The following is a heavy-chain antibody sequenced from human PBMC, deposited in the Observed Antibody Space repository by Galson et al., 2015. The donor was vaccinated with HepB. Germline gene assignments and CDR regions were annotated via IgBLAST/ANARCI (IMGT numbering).Heavy chain of an antibody. V-gene: IGHV3-21*01. D-gene: IGHD3-10*01. CDR3: ARSWARGAFDI. J-gene: IGHJ3*02. CDR1: GFTFSSYS. CDR2: ISSSSSYI. Sequence: SLRLSCAASGFTFSSYSMNWVRQAPGKGLEWVSSISSSSSYIYYADSVKGRFTISRDNAKNSLYLQMNSLRAEDTAVYYCARSWARGAFDIWGQGTMVTVSS.